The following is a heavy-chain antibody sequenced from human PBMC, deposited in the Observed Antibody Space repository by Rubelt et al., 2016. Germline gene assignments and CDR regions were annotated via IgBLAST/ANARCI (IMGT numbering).Heavy chain of an antibody. D-gene: IGHD2-2*01. CDR1: GGSFSGYY. CDR3: ATPRYCSSTSCYREHHAFDI. V-gene: IGHV4-34*01. Sequence: QVQLQQWGAGLLKPSETLSLTCAVYGGSFSGYYWSWIRQPPGKGLEWIGEINHSGSTNYNPSLKSRVTISVDTSKNQFSLKLSSVTAADTAVYYCATPRYCSSTSCYREHHAFDIWGQGTMVTVSS. J-gene: IGHJ3*02. CDR2: INHSGST.